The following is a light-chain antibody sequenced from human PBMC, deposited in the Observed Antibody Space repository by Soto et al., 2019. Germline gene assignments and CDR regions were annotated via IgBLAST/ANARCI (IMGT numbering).Light chain of an antibody. J-gene: IGLJ1*01. CDR3: SSHAGSNNYV. CDR2: EVS. CDR1: SSDLGAYTY. Sequence: QSALAQPASVSGSPGQSITVSCTGTSSDLGAYTYVSWYQQHPGKAPKLIIHEVSKRPSGVPDRFSGSKSGNTASLTVSGLQAEDEADYYCSSHAGSNNYVFGTGTKVTVL. V-gene: IGLV2-8*01.